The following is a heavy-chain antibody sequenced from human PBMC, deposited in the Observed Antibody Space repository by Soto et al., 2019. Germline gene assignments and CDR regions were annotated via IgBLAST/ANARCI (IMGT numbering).Heavy chain of an antibody. CDR3: ARETYCGGDCYSEGFDP. D-gene: IGHD2-21*02. CDR2: INPNSGGT. Sequence: ASVKVSCKASGYTFSVYYMHWVRQAPGQGLEWMGWINPNSGGTNYAQKFQGWVTMTRDTSISTAYMELSRLRSDDTAVYYCARETYCGGDCYSEGFDPWGQGTLVTVSS. CDR1: GYTFSVYY. V-gene: IGHV1-2*04. J-gene: IGHJ5*02.